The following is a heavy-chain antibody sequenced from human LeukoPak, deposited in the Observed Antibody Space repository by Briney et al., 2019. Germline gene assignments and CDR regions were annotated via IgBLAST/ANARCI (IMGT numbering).Heavy chain of an antibody. V-gene: IGHV4-34*01. CDR3: ASVVPAAKYYYGVDV. J-gene: IGHJ6*02. D-gene: IGHD2-2*01. CDR1: GGSFSGYY. Sequence: SETLSLTCAVYGGSFSGYYWSWIRQPPGKGLEWIGEINHSGSTNYNPSLKSRVTISVDTSKNQFSLKLSSVTAADTAVYYCASVVPAAKYYYGVDVRGQGTTVTVSS. CDR2: INHSGST.